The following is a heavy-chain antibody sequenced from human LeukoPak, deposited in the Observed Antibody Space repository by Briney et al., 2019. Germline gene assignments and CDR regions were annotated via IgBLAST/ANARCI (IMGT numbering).Heavy chain of an antibody. V-gene: IGHV3-23*01. Sequence: GGPLRLSCAASGFTFSSYAMSWVRQAPGKGLEWVSAISGSGGSTYYADSVKGRFTISRDNSKNTLYLQMNSLRAEDTAVYYCAKDLYYDFWSGYAFGYWGQGTLVTVSS. CDR3: AKDLYYDFWSGYAFGY. D-gene: IGHD3-3*01. CDR1: GFTFSSYA. CDR2: ISGSGGST. J-gene: IGHJ4*02.